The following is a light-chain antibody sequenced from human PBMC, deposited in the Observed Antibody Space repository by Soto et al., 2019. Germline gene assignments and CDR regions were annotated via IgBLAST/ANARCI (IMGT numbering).Light chain of an antibody. Sequence: EIVLTQSPASLSVSLGARATLSCRASQSVNSNLAWYQQKPGQPPRLLIYGTSTRATGIPARFSGSGSGTEFTLTISSLQSEDFAVYFCQHYSFWPPYSFGQGTKLEIK. J-gene: IGKJ2*03. V-gene: IGKV3-15*01. CDR1: QSVNSN. CDR2: GTS. CDR3: QHYSFWPPYS.